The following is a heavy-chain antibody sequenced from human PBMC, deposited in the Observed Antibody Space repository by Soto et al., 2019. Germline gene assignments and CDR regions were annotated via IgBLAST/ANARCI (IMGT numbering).Heavy chain of an antibody. Sequence: QVHLVPSGAEVKKPGASVKVSCQGSGYAFTTYGITWVRQAPGQGLEWMGWISAHNGNTNYAQKLQGRVTVTRDTSTSTAYMELRSLRSDDTAVYYCARGRYGDYWGQGALVTVSS. CDR2: ISAHNGNT. V-gene: IGHV1-18*01. CDR1: GYAFTTYG. J-gene: IGHJ4*02. D-gene: IGHD1-1*01. CDR3: ARGRYGDY.